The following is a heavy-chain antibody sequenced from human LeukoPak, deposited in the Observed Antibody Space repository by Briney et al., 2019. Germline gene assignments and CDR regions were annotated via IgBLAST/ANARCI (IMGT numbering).Heavy chain of an antibody. Sequence: GGSLRLSCAASGFTVSSNYMSWVRQAPGKGLEWVSVIYSGGSTYYADSVKGRFAISKDNSKNTLYLQMNSLRAEDTAVYYCARVDYYDSSGYYYVSAFDIWGQGTMVTVSS. CDR1: GFTVSSNY. V-gene: IGHV3-53*01. CDR3: ARVDYYDSSGYYYVSAFDI. D-gene: IGHD3-22*01. J-gene: IGHJ3*02. CDR2: IYSGGST.